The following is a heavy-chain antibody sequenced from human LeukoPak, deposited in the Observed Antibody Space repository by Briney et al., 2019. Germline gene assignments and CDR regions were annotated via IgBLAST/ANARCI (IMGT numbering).Heavy chain of an antibody. D-gene: IGHD3-22*01. J-gene: IGHJ3*02. V-gene: IGHV3-30*02. CDR3: ANQLTYYYDSSGYYDADAFDI. Sequence: PGGSLRLSCAASGFTFSSYGLHWVRQAPGKGLEWVAFIRYVGSNKYYADSVKGRFTISRDNSKNTLYLQMNSLRAEDTAVYYCANQLTYYYDSSGYYDADAFDIWGQGTMVTVSS. CDR1: GFTFSSYG. CDR2: IRYVGSNK.